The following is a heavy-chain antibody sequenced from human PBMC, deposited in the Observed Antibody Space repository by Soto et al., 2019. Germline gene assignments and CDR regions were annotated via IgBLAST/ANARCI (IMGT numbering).Heavy chain of an antibody. D-gene: IGHD3-9*01. CDR1: GGSISSYY. CDR2: IYYSGST. V-gene: IGHV4-59*12. CDR3: ARASYYDWCFDL. J-gene: IGHJ4*02. Sequence: SETLSLTCTVSGGSISSYYWSWIRQPPGKGLEWIGYIYYSGSTNYNPSLQSRVTISVDRSKAQFYLTLTSVTAADTAVYFCARASYYDWCFDLWGLATRVTVSS.